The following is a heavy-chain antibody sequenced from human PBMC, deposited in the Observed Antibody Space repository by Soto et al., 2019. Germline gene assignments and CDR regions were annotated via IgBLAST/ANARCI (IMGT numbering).Heavy chain of an antibody. CDR2: MNPNSGNT. J-gene: IGHJ5*02. CDR1: GYTFTSYD. CDR3: ASERTRGFDP. Sequence: ASVKVSCKASGYTFTSYDINWVRQATGQGLEWMGWMNPNSGNTAYAQKFLGRVTMTRNTSISTAYMELSSLRSEDTAAYYCASERTRGFDPWGQGTLVTVSS. V-gene: IGHV1-8*01.